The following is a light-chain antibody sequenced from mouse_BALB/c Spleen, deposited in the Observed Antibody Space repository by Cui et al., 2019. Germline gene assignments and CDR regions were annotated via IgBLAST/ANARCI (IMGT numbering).Light chain of an antibody. CDR1: SSVSY. Sequence: QIVLTQSPAIMSASPGEKVTMTCSASSSVSYRYGYQQKPGSSPRLLIYDTSNLASGVPVRFSGSGSGTSYSLTISRMEAEDAATYYCQQWSSYPRTFGGGTKLEIK. CDR3: QQWSSYPRT. CDR2: DTS. V-gene: IGKV4-55*01. J-gene: IGKJ1*01.